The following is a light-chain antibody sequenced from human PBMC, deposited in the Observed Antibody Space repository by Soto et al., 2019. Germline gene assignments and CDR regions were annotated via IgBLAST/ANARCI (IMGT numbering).Light chain of an antibody. Sequence: DIQMTQSPSTLSASVGDRVTITCRASQSISIWLAWYQQKPGKAPKLLIYKASSLESGVPSRFSGSGSGTELTLTISSLQPDDFATYYCQQYNSYLSTFGQRTKLEIK. J-gene: IGKJ2*01. CDR3: QQYNSYLST. V-gene: IGKV1-5*03. CDR2: KAS. CDR1: QSISIW.